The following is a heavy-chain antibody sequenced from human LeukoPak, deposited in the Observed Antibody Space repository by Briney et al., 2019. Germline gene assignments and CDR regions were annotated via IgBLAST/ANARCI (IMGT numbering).Heavy chain of an antibody. Sequence: SETLSLTCAVYGGSFSGYYWSWIRQPPGKGLEWIGSIYYSGSTYYNPSLKSRVTISVDTSKNQFSLKLSSVTAADTAVYYCAMHIVVVTAPFDYWGQGTLVTVSS. CDR1: GGSFSGYY. J-gene: IGHJ4*02. V-gene: IGHV4-34*01. CDR2: IYYSGST. CDR3: AMHIVVVTAPFDY. D-gene: IGHD2-21*02.